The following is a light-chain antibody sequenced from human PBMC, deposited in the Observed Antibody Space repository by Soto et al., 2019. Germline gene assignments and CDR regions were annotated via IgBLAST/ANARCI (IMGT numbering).Light chain of an antibody. CDR1: SSDVGGYNY. CDR2: DVS. J-gene: IGLJ2*01. CDR3: SSYTSSSTLV. V-gene: IGLV2-14*01. Sequence: QSALTQPASVSGSPGQSITISCTGTSSDVGGYNYVSWYQQHPGKAPKLMIYDVSNRPSGLSNRFSGSKSGNTASLTISGLQAEDEAGYYCSSYTSSSTLVFGGGTKLTVL.